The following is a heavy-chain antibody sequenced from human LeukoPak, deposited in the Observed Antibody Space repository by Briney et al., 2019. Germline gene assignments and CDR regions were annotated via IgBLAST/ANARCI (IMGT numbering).Heavy chain of an antibody. D-gene: IGHD6-19*01. CDR1: GGSITSGSYY. J-gene: IGHJ5*02. Sequence: SETLSLTCTVSGGSITSGSYYWSWIRQPAGKGLEWIGRIYSSGSTNYHPSLKSRVTISIDTSKNQFSLQLNSVTPEDTAVYYCARDLLKSGFHSSGWYLSGVNWFDPWGQGTLVTVSS. CDR3: ARDLLKSGFHSSGWYLSGVNWFDP. V-gene: IGHV4-61*02. CDR2: IYSSGST.